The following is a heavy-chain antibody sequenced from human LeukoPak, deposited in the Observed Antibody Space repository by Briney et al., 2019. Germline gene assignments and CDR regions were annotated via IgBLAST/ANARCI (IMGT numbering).Heavy chain of an antibody. CDR2: IYSSGST. CDR3: ARDGAGGSSFFEY. CDR1: GGSISSYY. D-gene: IGHD2-8*02. Sequence: SETLSLTCTVSGGSISSYYWSWIRQPPGKGLEWIGYIYSSGSTNYNPSLKSRVTISVDTSKNQFSLRLSSVTAADTAVYYCARDGAGGSSFFEYWADGTLFTVSS. J-gene: IGHJ4*01. V-gene: IGHV4-59*01.